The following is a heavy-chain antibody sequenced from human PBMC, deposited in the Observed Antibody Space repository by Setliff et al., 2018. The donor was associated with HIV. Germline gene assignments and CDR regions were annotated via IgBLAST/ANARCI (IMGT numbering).Heavy chain of an antibody. J-gene: IGHJ6*04. CDR2: ISYAGSNE. Sequence: GSLRLSCAASGFTFSTSAMHWVRQAPGKGLEWVAVISYAGSNEYYGDSVKGRFTISRDNSKNTLFLQMNSLRVEDTAVYYRMSGPRLGPVDVWGKGATVTVSS. CDR1: GFTFSTSA. V-gene: IGHV3-30*04. D-gene: IGHD3-16*01. CDR3: MSGPRLGPVDV.